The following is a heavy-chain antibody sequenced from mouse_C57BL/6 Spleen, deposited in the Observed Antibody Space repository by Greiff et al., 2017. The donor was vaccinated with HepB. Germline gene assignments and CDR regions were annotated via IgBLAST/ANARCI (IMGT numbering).Heavy chain of an antibody. CDR3: ARRDYYGKNYAMDY. CDR1: GFTFSDYG. V-gene: IGHV5-17*01. J-gene: IGHJ4*01. Sequence: EVQWVESGGGLVKPGGSLKLSCAASGFTFSDYGMHWVRQAPEKGLEWVAYISSGSSTIYYADTVKGRFTISRDNAKNTLFMQMTSLRSEDTAMYYCARRDYYGKNYAMDYWGQGTSVTVSS. CDR2: ISSGSSTI. D-gene: IGHD1-1*01.